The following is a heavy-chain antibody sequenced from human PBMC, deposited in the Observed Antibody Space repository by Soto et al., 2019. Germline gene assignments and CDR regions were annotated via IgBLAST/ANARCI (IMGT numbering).Heavy chain of an antibody. CDR3: ARDCGVVVPAATSTSYYYYYGMDV. J-gene: IGHJ6*02. CDR2: IYYSGST. V-gene: IGHV4-59*01. Sequence: SETLSLTCTVSGGSISSYYWSWIRQPPGKGLEWIGYIYYSGSTNYNPSLKSRVTISVDTSKNQFSLKLSSVTAADTAVYYCARDCGVVVPAATSTSYYYYYGMDVWGQGTTVTVSS. CDR1: GGSISSYY. D-gene: IGHD2-2*01.